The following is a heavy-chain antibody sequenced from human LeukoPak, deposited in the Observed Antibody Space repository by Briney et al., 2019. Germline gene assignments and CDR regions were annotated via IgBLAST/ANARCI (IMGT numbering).Heavy chain of an antibody. Sequence: PSETLSLTCTVSGGSISSYYWSWIRQPAGKGLEWIGRIYTSGSTNYNPSLKSRVTMSVDTSKNQFSLKLSSVTAADTAVYYCARGHDYGDPRGAFDIWGQGTMVTVSS. V-gene: IGHV4-4*07. J-gene: IGHJ3*02. CDR3: ARGHDYGDPRGAFDI. CDR2: IYTSGST. D-gene: IGHD4-17*01. CDR1: GGSISSYY.